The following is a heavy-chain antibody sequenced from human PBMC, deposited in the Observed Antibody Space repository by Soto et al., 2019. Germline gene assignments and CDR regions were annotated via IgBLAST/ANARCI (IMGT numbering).Heavy chain of an antibody. CDR1: GGSISSSSYY. J-gene: IGHJ6*03. Sequence: SETLSLTCTVSGGSISSSSYYWGWIRQPPGKGLEWIGSIYYSGSTYYNPSLKSRVTISVDTSKNQFSLKLSSVTAADTAVYYCVIKDSEEWEKSSTRIYYYYYMDVWGKGTTVTVSS. V-gene: IGHV4-39*01. CDR3: VIKDSEEWEKSSTRIYYYYYMDV. CDR2: IYYSGST. D-gene: IGHD2-2*01.